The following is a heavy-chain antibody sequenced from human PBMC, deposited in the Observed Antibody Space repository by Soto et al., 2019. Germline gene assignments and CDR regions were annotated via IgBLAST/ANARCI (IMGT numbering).Heavy chain of an antibody. CDR1: GGSISSGGYY. CDR3: ARSSRGGRYYYYYYMDV. Sequence: QVQLQESGPGLMKPSQTLSLTCTVSGGSISSGGYYWSWIRQHPGKGLEWIGYIYYSGSTYYNPSLKSRVTISVDTSKNQFSLKLSSVTAADTAVYYCARSSRGGRYYYYYYMDVWGKGTTVTVSS. V-gene: IGHV4-31*03. J-gene: IGHJ6*03. CDR2: IYYSGST. D-gene: IGHD3-10*01.